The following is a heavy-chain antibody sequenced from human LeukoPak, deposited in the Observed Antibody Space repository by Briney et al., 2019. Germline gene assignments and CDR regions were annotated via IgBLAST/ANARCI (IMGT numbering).Heavy chain of an antibody. CDR3: AKGSRGSRPYYFDF. CDR2: ITYSGDDS. CDR1: GFSFDNYA. D-gene: IGHD3-10*01. J-gene: IGHJ4*01. Sequence: GGSLRLSCAASGFSFDNYAMSWVRQAPGKGLEWISAITYSGDDSYHADSVKGRFTISRDNSKNTLNLQMNSLRVEDSAVYYCAKGSRGSRPYYFDFWGHGTLVTVSS. V-gene: IGHV3-23*01.